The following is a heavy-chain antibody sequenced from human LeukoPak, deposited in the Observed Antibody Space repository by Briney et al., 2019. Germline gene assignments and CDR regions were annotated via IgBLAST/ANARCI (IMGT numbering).Heavy chain of an antibody. CDR1: GGSISSYY. V-gene: IGHV4-59*01. D-gene: IGHD6-19*01. CDR2: IYYSGST. Sequence: SETLSLTCTVSGGSISSYYWSWIRQPLGKGLEWIGYIYYSGSTNYNPSLESRVTISVDTSKNQFSLKLSSVTAADTAVYYCARVAGSSGWYYFDYWGQGTLVTVSS. CDR3: ARVAGSSGWYYFDY. J-gene: IGHJ4*02.